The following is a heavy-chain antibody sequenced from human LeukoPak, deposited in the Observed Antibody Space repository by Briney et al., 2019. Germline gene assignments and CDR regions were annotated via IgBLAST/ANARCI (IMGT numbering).Heavy chain of an antibody. CDR2: INHSGST. CDR1: GRSFSGYY. V-gene: IGHV4-34*01. Sequence: SESLSLTCAVYGRSFSGYYLSWIRQPPGKGLEWVGEINHSGSTIYNQSLKSRFTISGDTSKNQFSLKLSCVTAADTAVYYCAGGGPWVVATSPYSSSCWFDRWGQGTLVTVSS. D-gene: IGHD6-13*01. CDR3: AGGGPWVVATSPYSSSCWFDR. J-gene: IGHJ5*02.